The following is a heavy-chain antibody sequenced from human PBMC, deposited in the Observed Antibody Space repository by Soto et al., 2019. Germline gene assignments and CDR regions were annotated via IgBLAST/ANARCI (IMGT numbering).Heavy chain of an antibody. CDR3: ARGRSIAAAGTDLWFDP. Sequence: PSETLSLTCTVSGGSISSGDYYWSWIRQPPGKGLQWIGYIYYSGSTYYNPSLKSRVTISVDTSKNQFSLKLSSVTAADTAVYYCARGRSIAAAGTDLWFDPWGQGTLVTVSS. CDR2: IYYSGST. V-gene: IGHV4-30-4*01. D-gene: IGHD6-13*01. CDR1: GGSISSGDYY. J-gene: IGHJ5*02.